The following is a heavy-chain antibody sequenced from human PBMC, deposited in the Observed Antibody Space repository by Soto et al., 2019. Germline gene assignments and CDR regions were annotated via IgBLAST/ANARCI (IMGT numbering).Heavy chain of an antibody. D-gene: IGHD1-1*01. CDR1: GYTFTSYG. J-gene: IGHJ4*02. CDR2: ISAHNGNT. Sequence: QVHLVQSGAEVKKPGASVKVSCKGSGYTFTSYGITWVRQAPGQGLEWMGWISAHNGNTDYAQELPGSVSVTRDTSTSTAYMELRCLRSDATAVYYCARGRYGDYWGQGALVTVSS. CDR3: ARGRYGDY. V-gene: IGHV1-18*01.